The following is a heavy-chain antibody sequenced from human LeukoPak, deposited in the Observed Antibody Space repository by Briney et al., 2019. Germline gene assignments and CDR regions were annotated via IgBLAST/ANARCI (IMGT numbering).Heavy chain of an antibody. J-gene: IGHJ4*02. CDR1: GFTFSSYA. Sequence: GGSLRLSCAASGFTFSSYAMHWVRQAPGKGLEWVAIISYDGSNKYYADSVKGRFTISRDNSKNTLYLQMNSLRAEDTAVYYCARDYSNYSDYWGQGTLVTVSS. D-gene: IGHD4-11*01. CDR2: ISYDGSNK. CDR3: ARDYSNYSDY. V-gene: IGHV3-30-3*01.